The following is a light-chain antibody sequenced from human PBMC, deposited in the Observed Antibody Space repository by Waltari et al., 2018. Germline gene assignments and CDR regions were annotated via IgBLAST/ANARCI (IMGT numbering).Light chain of an antibody. CDR3: QQYNSWPRT. V-gene: IGKV3-15*01. CDR1: QSVSSN. Sequence: ETVVTQSPATLSVSPGERATLSCRASQSVSSNLAWYQQKPGQAPRLLIYDASTGAPGIPARFSGSGSGTQFTLTISSLQSEDFAVYYCQQYNSWPRTFGQGTKVEIK. CDR2: DAS. J-gene: IGKJ1*01.